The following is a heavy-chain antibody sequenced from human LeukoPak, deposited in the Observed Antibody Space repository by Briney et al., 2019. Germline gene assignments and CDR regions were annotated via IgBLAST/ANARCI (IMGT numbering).Heavy chain of an antibody. CDR2: IIPIFGTA. CDR3: ARGYYDSSGYSDY. Sequence: SVKVSCKASGGTFSSYAISWVRQAPGQGLEWMGRIIPIFGTANYAQKFQGRVTMTRNTSISTAYMELSSLRSEDTAVYYCARGYYDSSGYSDYWGQGTLVTVSS. D-gene: IGHD3-22*01. CDR1: GGTFSSYA. J-gene: IGHJ4*02. V-gene: IGHV1-69*05.